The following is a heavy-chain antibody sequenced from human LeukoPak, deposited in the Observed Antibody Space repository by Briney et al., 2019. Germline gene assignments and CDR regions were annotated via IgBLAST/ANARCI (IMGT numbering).Heavy chain of an antibody. J-gene: IGHJ6*03. D-gene: IGHD6-13*01. Sequence: SQTLSLTCTVSGGSISSGGYYWSWIRQPPGKGLEWIGYIYHSGSTYYNPSLKSRVTISVDRSKNQFSLKLSSVTAADTAVYYCARDFRETGLSSFYMDVWGKGTTVTVSS. V-gene: IGHV4-30-2*01. CDR3: ARDFRETGLSSFYMDV. CDR2: IYHSGST. CDR1: GGSISSGGYY.